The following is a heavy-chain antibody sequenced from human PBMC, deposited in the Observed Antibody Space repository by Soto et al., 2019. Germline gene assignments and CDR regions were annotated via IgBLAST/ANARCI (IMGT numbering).Heavy chain of an antibody. J-gene: IGHJ4*02. CDR3: ARDWGHPSDWYLLDY. CDR2: ISVSNGNT. Sequence: QVQLVQSGGEVKKPGASVKVSCKGSGYDFTSYGISWVRQAPGQGPEWMGWISVSNGNTNYAHNVQGRVTMTADTATSTAYMELGSLKSDDTAIYFCARDWGHPSDWYLLDYWGQGTLVIVSS. D-gene: IGHD2-21*02. V-gene: IGHV1-18*04. CDR1: GYDFTSYG.